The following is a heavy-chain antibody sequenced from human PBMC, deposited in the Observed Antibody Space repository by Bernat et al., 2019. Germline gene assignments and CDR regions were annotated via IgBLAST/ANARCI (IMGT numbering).Heavy chain of an antibody. Sequence: EVQLVESGGGLVQPGGSLRLSCAASGFTFSSYWMHWVRQAPGKGLVWVSRINSDGSSTSYADSVKGRFTISRDNAKNTLYLQMNSLRAEDTTVYYCARDGGNYWGWFDPWGQGTLVIVSS. V-gene: IGHV3-74*01. J-gene: IGHJ5*02. D-gene: IGHD1-26*01. CDR2: INSDGSST. CDR3: ARDGGNYWGWFDP. CDR1: GFTFSSYW.